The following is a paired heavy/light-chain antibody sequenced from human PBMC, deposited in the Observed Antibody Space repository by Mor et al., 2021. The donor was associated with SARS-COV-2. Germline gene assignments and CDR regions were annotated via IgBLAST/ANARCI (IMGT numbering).Light chain of an antibody. CDR2: EDN. V-gene: IGLV3-1*01. CDR1: KLGDKY. Sequence: SYELTQPPSVSVSPGQTASITCSGDKLGDKYACWYQQKPGQSPVLVIYEDNKRPSGIPERFSGSNSGNTATLTISGAQAMDEADYYCQAWDRSTFVVFGGGTKLTVL. J-gene: IGLJ2*01. CDR3: QAWDRSTFVV.
Heavy chain of an antibody. J-gene: IGHJ4*02. CDR2: TSGSGDST. CDR1: GFTFTTYA. D-gene: IGHD2-2*02. V-gene: IGHV3-23*04. Sequence: EVQLVESGGGLVQPGESLRLSCAASGFTFTTYAMGWVRQAPGKGLEWVSATSGSGDSTYYADSVKGRFTISRDSSKNTLYLQMNSLRAEDTAVYYCAKAAADDCSSTSCYTFDYWGQGTLVTVSS. CDR3: AKAAADDCSSTSCYTFDY.